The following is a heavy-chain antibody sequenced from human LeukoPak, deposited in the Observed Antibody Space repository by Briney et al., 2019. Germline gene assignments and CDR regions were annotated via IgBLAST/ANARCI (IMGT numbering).Heavy chain of an antibody. V-gene: IGHV4-34*01. D-gene: IGHD2-15*01. J-gene: IGHJ6*03. CDR1: GGSFSGYY. CDR2: IYHSGST. Sequence: SETLSPTCAVYGGSFSGYYWSWIRQPPGKGLEWIGSIYHSGSTYYNPSLKSRVTISVDTSKNQFSLKLSSVTAADTAVYYCARVWGYCSGGSCYYYYMDVWGKGTTVTVSS. CDR3: ARVWGYCSGGSCYYYYMDV.